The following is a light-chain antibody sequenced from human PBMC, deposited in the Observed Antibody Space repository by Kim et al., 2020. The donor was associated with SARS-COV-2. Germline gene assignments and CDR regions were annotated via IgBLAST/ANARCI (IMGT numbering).Light chain of an antibody. CDR3: QQYNNWPYS. CDR2: GAS. J-gene: IGKJ2*03. V-gene: IGKV3D-15*01. Sequence: VAPGERATLSCRASQSVSSNLAWYQQKPGQAPRLLIYGASTRATGIPARFSGSGSGTEFTLTISSLQSEDFAVYYCQQYNNWPYSFGQGTKLEI. CDR1: QSVSSN.